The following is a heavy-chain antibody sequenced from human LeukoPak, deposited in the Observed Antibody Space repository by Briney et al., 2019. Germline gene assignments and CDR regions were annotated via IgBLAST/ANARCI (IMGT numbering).Heavy chain of an antibody. D-gene: IGHD6-13*01. J-gene: IGHJ6*03. CDR2: IGDDGSNK. CDR3: AKDSYGSSWAYYYMDV. CDR1: GFTFSSYG. V-gene: IGHV3-30*02. Sequence: GGSLRLSCAASGFTFSSYGMHWVRQAPGKGLEWAAFIGDDGSNKYYADTVEGRFTISRDNSKNTLYLQMNSLRPEDTALYYCAKDSYGSSWAYYYMDVWGTGTTVTISS.